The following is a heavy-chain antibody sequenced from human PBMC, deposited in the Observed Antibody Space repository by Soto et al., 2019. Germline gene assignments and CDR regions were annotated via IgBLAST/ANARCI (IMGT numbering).Heavy chain of an antibody. J-gene: IGHJ5*02. CDR3: ARGVKYGAYSRWFDP. V-gene: IGHV1-8*01. Sequence: QVQLVQSGAEVKKPGASVKVSCKASGNTFTNYDINWVRQATGQGLEYLGWMNPNSGDTAYVQKFQGRVTMTWDTSTTTAYMELRSLRSEDPAVYFCARGVKYGAYSRWFDPCGQGTLVTVSS. CDR1: GNTFTNYD. D-gene: IGHD4-17*01. CDR2: MNPNSGDT.